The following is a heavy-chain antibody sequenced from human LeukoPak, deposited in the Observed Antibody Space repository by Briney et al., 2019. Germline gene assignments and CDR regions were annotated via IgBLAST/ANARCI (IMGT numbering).Heavy chain of an antibody. Sequence: GGSLRLSCTTSGFTFGDDAMSWVRQAPGKGLEWVGFFRSKADGGTTEYAASVKGRFTISRDDSKSIAYLQMNSRKTEDTGVYYCTRDAGPWGQGTLVTVSS. CDR3: TRDAGP. J-gene: IGHJ5*02. CDR1: GFTFGDDA. V-gene: IGHV3-49*04. CDR2: FRSKADGGTT.